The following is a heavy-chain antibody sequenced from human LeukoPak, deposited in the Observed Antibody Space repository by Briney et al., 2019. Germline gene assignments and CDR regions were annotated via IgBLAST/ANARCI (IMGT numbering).Heavy chain of an antibody. J-gene: IGHJ4*02. CDR2: IKQDGSDE. CDR1: GFTFSNYW. D-gene: IGHD5-18*01. Sequence: GGSLRLSCAASGFTFSNYWMRWVRQAAGKGLEWVANIKQDGSDEYYVDSVKGRFTIPRDNAKCSLYLRMNSLRAEDTAVYYCARGGYNYALDFWGQGTLVTVSS. CDR3: ARGGYNYALDF. V-gene: IGHV3-7*04.